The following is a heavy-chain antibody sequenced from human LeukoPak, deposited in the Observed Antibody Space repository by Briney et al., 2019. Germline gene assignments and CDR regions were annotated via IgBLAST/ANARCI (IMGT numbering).Heavy chain of an antibody. J-gene: IGHJ4*02. CDR1: GFTFSSYA. CDR3: TTGYCTNGVCPI. Sequence: GGSLRLSCAASGFTFSSYAMSWVRQAPGKGLEWVGRIKSKTDGGTTDYAAPVKGRFTISRDDSKNTLYLQMNSLKTEDTAVYYCTTGYCTNGVCPIWGQGTLVTVSS. CDR2: IKSKTDGGTT. V-gene: IGHV3-15*01. D-gene: IGHD2-8*01.